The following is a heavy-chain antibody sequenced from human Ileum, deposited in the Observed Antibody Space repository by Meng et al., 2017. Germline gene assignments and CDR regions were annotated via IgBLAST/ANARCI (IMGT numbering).Heavy chain of an antibody. CDR3: LAYDSSGY. CDR1: GFTVSNIW. CDR2: IKSKSDGGTT. D-gene: IGHD3-22*01. V-gene: IGHV3-15*01. Sequence: EVQLVESGGGLVKPGGSLRLSCVASGFTVSNIWMSWVRQAPGKGLEWVGRIKSKSDGGTTEHAAPVKGRFTISRDDSKNTLYLQMNSLRTEDTAVYYCLAYDSSGYWGQGTLVTVSS. J-gene: IGHJ4*02.